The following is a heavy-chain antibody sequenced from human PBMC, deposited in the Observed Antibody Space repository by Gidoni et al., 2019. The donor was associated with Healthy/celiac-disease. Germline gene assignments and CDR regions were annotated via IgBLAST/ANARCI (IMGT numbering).Heavy chain of an antibody. CDR2: IYTSGST. V-gene: IGHV4-4*07. CDR3: ARDGGYCSGGSCYPVALGYYYGMDV. Sequence: QVQLQESGPGLVQPSETLSLTCTVSGGSISSYYWSWIRQPAGKGLEWIGRIYTSGSTNYNPSLKSRVTMSVDTSKNQFSLKLSSVTAADTAVYYCARDGGYCSGGSCYPVALGYYYGMDVWGQGTTVTVSS. J-gene: IGHJ6*02. D-gene: IGHD2-15*01. CDR1: GGSISSYY.